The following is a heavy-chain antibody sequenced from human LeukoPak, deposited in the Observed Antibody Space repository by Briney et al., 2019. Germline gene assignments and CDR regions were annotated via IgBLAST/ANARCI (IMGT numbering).Heavy chain of an antibody. J-gene: IGHJ4*02. Sequence: GSSVKVSCKASGGTFSSYAISWVRQAPGQGLEWMGWINPNSGGTNYAQKFQGRVTMTRDTSISTAYMELSRLRSDDTAVYYCARDPVRSGYYDNDYWGQGTLVTVSS. D-gene: IGHD3-22*01. V-gene: IGHV1-2*02. CDR1: GGTFSSYA. CDR2: INPNSGGT. CDR3: ARDPVRSGYYDNDY.